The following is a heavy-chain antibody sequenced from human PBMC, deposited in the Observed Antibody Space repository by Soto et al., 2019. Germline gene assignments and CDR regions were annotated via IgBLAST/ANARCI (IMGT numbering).Heavy chain of an antibody. CDR3: AKGLGSGSYAASDS. CDR2: ITGSGDRT. V-gene: IGHV3-23*01. J-gene: IGHJ5*01. D-gene: IGHD1-26*01. CDR1: GFTFSNYA. Sequence: VQLLESGGGLVQPGGSLRLSCAASGFTFSNYALSWVRQAPGKGLAWVSAITGSGDRTYYADSVKGRFTVSRDNSKNTLSLEMNSLSAEDTALYYCAKGLGSGSYAASDSWGQGTLVTVSS.